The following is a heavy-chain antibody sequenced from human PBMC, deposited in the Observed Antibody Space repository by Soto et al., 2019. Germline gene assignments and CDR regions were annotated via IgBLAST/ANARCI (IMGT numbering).Heavy chain of an antibody. CDR2: IYYAGST. CDR3: ARLGGYYLALPH. J-gene: IGHJ4*02. CDR1: GGSSIPYY. D-gene: IGHD3-3*01. V-gene: IGHV4-59*08. Sequence: VTLSVPCTVSGGSSIPYYWARIRQTQGKGLEWIGYIYYAGSTSYNPSVKGRVTISLDTSNKQFSLELASLTAADTAVYLCARLGGYYLALPHRGRRTLVTVSS.